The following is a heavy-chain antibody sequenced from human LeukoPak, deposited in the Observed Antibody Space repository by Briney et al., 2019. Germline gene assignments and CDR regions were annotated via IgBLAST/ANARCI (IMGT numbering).Heavy chain of an antibody. V-gene: IGHV1-2*04. CDR2: INPNSGGT. CDR1: GYTFTGYY. CDR3: ARLYSSSWYDWFDP. Sequence: ASVKVPCKASGYTFTGYYMHWVRQAPGQGLEWMGWINPNSGGTNYAQKFQGWVTMTRDTSISTAYMELSRLRSDDTAVYYCARLYSSSWYDWFDPWGQGTLVTVSS. J-gene: IGHJ5*02. D-gene: IGHD6-13*01.